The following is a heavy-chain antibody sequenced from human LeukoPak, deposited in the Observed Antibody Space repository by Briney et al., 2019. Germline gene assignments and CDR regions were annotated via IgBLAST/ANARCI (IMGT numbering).Heavy chain of an antibody. Sequence: ASVKVSCKASGYTFITYYMHWVRQAPGQGLEWMGIINPSGGSTTYAQKFQGRVTMTRDTSTSTVYMELSSLTSEDTAAYYCANEVELLSYWGQGTLVTVSS. D-gene: IGHD1-26*01. CDR1: GYTFITYY. CDR3: ANEVELLSY. J-gene: IGHJ4*02. CDR2: INPSGGST. V-gene: IGHV1-46*01.